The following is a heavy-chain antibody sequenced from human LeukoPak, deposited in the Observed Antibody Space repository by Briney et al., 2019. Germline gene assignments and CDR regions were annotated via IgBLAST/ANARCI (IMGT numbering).Heavy chain of an antibody. Sequence: PSETLSLTCTVSGGSISSNSFYWGWIRQPPGKGPEWIGSIYYTGSTYYNPSLKSRGTISADTSTNQFTLKLSSVTAADTAVYYCARHDPNSSSWYPLDYWGQGTLVTVSS. V-gene: IGHV4-39*01. CDR2: IYYTGST. CDR1: GGSISSNSFY. D-gene: IGHD6-13*01. CDR3: ARHDPNSSSWYPLDY. J-gene: IGHJ4*02.